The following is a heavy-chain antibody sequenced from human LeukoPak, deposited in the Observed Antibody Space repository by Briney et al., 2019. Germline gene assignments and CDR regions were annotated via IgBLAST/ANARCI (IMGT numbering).Heavy chain of an antibody. Sequence: SETLSLTCTVSGGSISSYSWSWIRQPPGKGLEWIGYIYYSGSTNYNPSLKSRVTMSEDTSKNQFSLKLSSVTAADTAVYYCASFTVVTQDWGQGALVTVSS. CDR3: ASFTVVTQD. D-gene: IGHD4-23*01. CDR2: IYYSGST. CDR1: GGSISSYS. V-gene: IGHV4-59*01. J-gene: IGHJ4*02.